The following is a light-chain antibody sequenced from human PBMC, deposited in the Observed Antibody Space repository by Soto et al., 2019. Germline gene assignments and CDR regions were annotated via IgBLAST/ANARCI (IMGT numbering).Light chain of an antibody. Sequence: EIVMTQSPATLSLSPGERATLSCRASQSVNSNLAWYQQKGGQAPRLLIYGTSTRATGIPARFSGSGSGTDFTLTISSLQFEDFAVYYCQQYNNWPPWTFGQGTKVDIK. CDR3: QQYNNWPPWT. J-gene: IGKJ1*01. V-gene: IGKV3-15*01. CDR1: QSVNSN. CDR2: GTS.